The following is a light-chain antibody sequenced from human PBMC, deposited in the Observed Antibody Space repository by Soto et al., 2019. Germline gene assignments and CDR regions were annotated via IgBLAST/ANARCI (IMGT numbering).Light chain of an antibody. CDR3: QQHNNWPPWT. Sequence: DIVLTQSPGTLSLSPGERATLSCRASQSVANNVAWYQQKPGQAPRLLIYRASTRATGISARFSGSGYGREFILTISSLQAEDVAVYHCQQHNNWPPWTFGQGTKVDIK. J-gene: IGKJ1*01. CDR1: QSVANN. V-gene: IGKV3D-15*01. CDR2: RAS.